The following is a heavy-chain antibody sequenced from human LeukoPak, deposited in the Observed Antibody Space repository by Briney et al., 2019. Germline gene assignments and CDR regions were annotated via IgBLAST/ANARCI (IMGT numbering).Heavy chain of an antibody. CDR3: ARDPHCTNGVCYSVY. CDR1: GFTFSSYS. CDR2: ISSSSSYI. J-gene: IGHJ4*02. D-gene: IGHD2-8*01. Sequence: GGSLRLSCAASGFTFSSYSMNWVRQAPGKGLEWVSSISSSSSYIYYADSVKGRFTISRDNAKNSLYLQMNSLRAENTAVYYCARDPHCTNGVCYSVYWGQGTLVTVSS. V-gene: IGHV3-21*01.